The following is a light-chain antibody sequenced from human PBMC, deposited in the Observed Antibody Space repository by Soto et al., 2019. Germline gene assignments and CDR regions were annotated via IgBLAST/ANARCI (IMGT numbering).Light chain of an antibody. CDR2: KVY. J-gene: IGKJ5*01. V-gene: IGKV2-30*02. Sequence: DVVMTQSPLSLPVTLGQPASISCRSNQSLVHSDGIAYFSWFQQRPGRSQRRLIYKVYNRDSGVQARFSGSGSGTDFALKISRVEAEDVGVYYCMQGTHWPITVGQGTRLEIK. CDR1: QSLVHSDGIAY. CDR3: MQGTHWPIT.